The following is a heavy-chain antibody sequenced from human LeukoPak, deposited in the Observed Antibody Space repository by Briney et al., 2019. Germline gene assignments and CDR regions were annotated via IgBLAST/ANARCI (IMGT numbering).Heavy chain of an antibody. V-gene: IGHV3-21*01. D-gene: IGHD1-1*01. Sequence: GGSLRLSCAASGFTFSAYDMNWVRQAPGKGLEWVSCVTGGGGCIYYADSVKGRFTISRDNAKNSLSLQLNSLRREDTAVYHYARGHYDALAASHNWTPDSWGQGTLVTVSS. J-gene: IGHJ4*02. CDR1: GFTFSAYD. CDR2: VTGGGGCI. CDR3: ARGHYDALAASHNWTPDS.